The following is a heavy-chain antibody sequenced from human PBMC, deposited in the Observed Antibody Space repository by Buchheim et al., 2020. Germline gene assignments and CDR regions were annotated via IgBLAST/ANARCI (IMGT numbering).Heavy chain of an antibody. V-gene: IGHV1-69*06. CDR3: AREDIVVVPAAITSGWYFDL. D-gene: IGHD2-2*01. CDR1: GGIFSSYA. Sequence: QVQLVQSGAEVKKPGSSVKVSCKASGGIFSSYAISWVRQAPGQGLEWMGGIIPIFGTAHYAQKFQGRVTITADKSTSTAYMELSSLRSEDTAVYYCAREDIVVVPAAITSGWYFDLWGRGTL. J-gene: IGHJ2*01. CDR2: IIPIFGTA.